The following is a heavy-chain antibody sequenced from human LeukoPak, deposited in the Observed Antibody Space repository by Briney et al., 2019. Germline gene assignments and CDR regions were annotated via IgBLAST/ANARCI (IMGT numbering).Heavy chain of an antibody. D-gene: IGHD4-11*01. CDR1: DDSIGNYY. CDR2: IYFSGST. CDR3: ARVGGSNFYNYGMDV. J-gene: IGHJ6*02. Sequence: PSETLSLTCTVSDDSIGNYYWSWIRQSPRKGLEWIGYIYFSGSTNYNPSLKRRVTMSVVTSKNQFSLRLTSVTAADTATYYCARVGGSNFYNYGMDVWGQGTTVIVSS. V-gene: IGHV4-59*01.